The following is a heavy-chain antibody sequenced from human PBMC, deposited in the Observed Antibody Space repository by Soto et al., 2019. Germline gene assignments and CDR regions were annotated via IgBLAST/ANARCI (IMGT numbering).Heavy chain of an antibody. CDR2: ISTYNGNT. CDR1: GYTFTSYG. V-gene: IGHV1-18*01. D-gene: IGHD2-2*01. CDR3: ASECSSNSCAFDF. Sequence: QVQLVQSGAEVKKPGASVKVSCKASGYTFTSYGISWVRQAPGQVLEWMGWISTYNGNTNYAQKLQGRVTMTTDTPTSTACMERRSLRSDGTAVYYCASECSSNSCAFDFWGQGTLVTVSS. J-gene: IGHJ4*02.